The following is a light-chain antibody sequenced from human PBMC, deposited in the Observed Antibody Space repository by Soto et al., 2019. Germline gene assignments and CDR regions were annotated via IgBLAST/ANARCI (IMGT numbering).Light chain of an antibody. V-gene: IGLV2-23*02. J-gene: IGLJ3*02. Sequence: QSVLTQPASVSGSPGQSITISCSGTTSDVGIYNLVSWYQQHPGKAPKLVIYEVDKRPSGVSNRFSGSRSGNTASLTISGLQSEHEADYYCSSYAGSRRVFGGGTKLTVL. CDR2: EVD. CDR3: SSYAGSRRV. CDR1: TSDVGIYNL.